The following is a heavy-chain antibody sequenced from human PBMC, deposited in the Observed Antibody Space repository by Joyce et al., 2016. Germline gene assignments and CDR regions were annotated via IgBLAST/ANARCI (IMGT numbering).Heavy chain of an antibody. CDR2: IFWDDEK. CDR3: AHRTGSTSTGMDV. Sequence: LTLMESVPTLLNPTRTLTLPSPYSGFSLSADGVGVDWIRQPPGKALEWLALIFWDDEKRYSPSLKSRLSITKDSSKNQVVLTMTNLDPVDTATYFCAHRTGSTSTGMDVWGRGTTVTVSS. CDR1: GFSLSADGVG. J-gene: IGHJ6*02. V-gene: IGHV2-5*02. D-gene: IGHD1-7*01.